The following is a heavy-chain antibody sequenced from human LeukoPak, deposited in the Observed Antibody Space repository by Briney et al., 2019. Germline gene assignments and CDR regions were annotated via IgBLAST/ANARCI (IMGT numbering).Heavy chain of an antibody. CDR1: GFTSNPSE. J-gene: IGHJ4*02. D-gene: IGHD1-1*01. CDR2: IKQDGSEE. CDR3: ARHIDWKFDY. Sequence: GGSLRLSCAASGFTSNPSELNWVRQAPGKGLEWVANIKQDGSEEYYVDSVKGRFTISKDNAKNSLYLQMNSLRAEDTAVYYCARHIDWKFDYWGQGTLVTVSS. V-gene: IGHV3-7*01.